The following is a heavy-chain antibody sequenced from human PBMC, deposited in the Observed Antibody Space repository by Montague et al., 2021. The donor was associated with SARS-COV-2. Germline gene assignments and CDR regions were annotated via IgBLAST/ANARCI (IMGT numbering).Heavy chain of an antibody. CDR1: GGSITGYY. V-gene: IGHV4-59*01. CDR2: IYDGGAV. D-gene: IGHD4-23*01. J-gene: IGHJ3*02. Sequence: SETLSPTCTVSGGSITGYYWSWLRRSPGKGLEWIAYIYDGGAVNYNPSLGSRVTISTDTSKNQLSLKVSSVTAADTAVYYCVRDHPYGGPRGAYDIWGQGTVVTVSS. CDR3: VRDHPYGGPRGAYDI.